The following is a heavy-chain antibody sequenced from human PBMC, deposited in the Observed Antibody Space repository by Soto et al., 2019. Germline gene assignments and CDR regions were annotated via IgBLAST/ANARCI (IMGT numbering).Heavy chain of an antibody. J-gene: IGHJ6*02. CDR2: ISAYNGNT. CDR1: GYTFTSYG. Sequence: QVQLVQSGAEVKKPGASVKVSCKASGYTFTSYGISWVRQAPGQGLEWMGWISAYNGNTNYAQKLQGRVTLTTDTSTSTAYMELGSLRSDDTAVYYCARILLVGTTDYYYYSMDVWGQGTTVTVSS. V-gene: IGHV1-18*01. CDR3: ARILLVGTTDYYYYSMDV. D-gene: IGHD1-26*01.